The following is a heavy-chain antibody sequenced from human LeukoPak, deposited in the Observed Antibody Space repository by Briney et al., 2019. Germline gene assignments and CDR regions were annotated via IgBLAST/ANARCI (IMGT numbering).Heavy chain of an antibody. CDR2: IYYTGST. CDR1: SGSISSSTYY. D-gene: IGHD3-16*02. Sequence: SETLSLTCTVSSGSISSSTYYWGWIRQPPGKGLEWIGTIYYTGSTYYNPSLKSRVTISVDTSKNQFSLKLSSVTAADTAVYYRARGFPTNYVWGSYRYTLFPWGQGTLVTVSS. V-gene: IGHV4-39*07. J-gene: IGHJ5*02. CDR3: ARGFPTNYVWGSYRYTLFP.